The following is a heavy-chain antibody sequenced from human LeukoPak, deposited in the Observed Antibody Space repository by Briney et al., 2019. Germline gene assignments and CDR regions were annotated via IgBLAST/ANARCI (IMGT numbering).Heavy chain of an antibody. CDR3: AKDSHSGTYFDS. CDR1: GSTFSSYD. CDR2: VSGSGGST. J-gene: IGHJ4*02. V-gene: IGHV3-23*01. D-gene: IGHD1-26*01. Sequence: PGGSPRLSCAASGSTFSSYDMSWVRQAPGKGLEWVSAVSGSGGSTYYADSVKGRFTISRDNSKSTLFLQMNSLRAEDTAVYYCAKDSHSGTYFDSWGRGTLVTVSS.